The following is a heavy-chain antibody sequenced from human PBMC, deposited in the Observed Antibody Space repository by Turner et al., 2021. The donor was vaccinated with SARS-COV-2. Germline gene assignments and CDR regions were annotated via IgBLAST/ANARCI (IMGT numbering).Heavy chain of an antibody. D-gene: IGHD2-2*01. CDR2: FDPEDGET. CDR3: ATGYQLRVNWFDP. J-gene: IGHJ5*02. V-gene: IGHV1-24*01. Sequence: QVQLVQSGAEVKKPGDAVKVSCKISGYTLTELSMYWVRQAPGKGLEWMGGFDPEDGETIYAQNFQGRVTMTEDTSTDTAYMELSSLRSEDTAVYFCATGYQLRVNWFDPWGQGTLVTVSS. CDR1: GYTLTELS.